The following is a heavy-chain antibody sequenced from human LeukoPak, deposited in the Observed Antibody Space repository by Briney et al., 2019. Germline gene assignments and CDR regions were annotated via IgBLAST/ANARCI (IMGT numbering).Heavy chain of an antibody. CDR1: GYTFTSYY. CDR3: ARVSDSSGWHSNWFDP. D-gene: IGHD6-19*01. Sequence: ASVKVSCKASGYTFTSYYMHWVRQAPGQGLEWMGRIIPILGIANYAQKFQGRVTITADKSTSTAYMELSSLRSEDTDVYYCARVSDSSGWHSNWFDPWGQGTLVTVSS. J-gene: IGHJ5*02. V-gene: IGHV1-69*04. CDR2: IIPILGIA.